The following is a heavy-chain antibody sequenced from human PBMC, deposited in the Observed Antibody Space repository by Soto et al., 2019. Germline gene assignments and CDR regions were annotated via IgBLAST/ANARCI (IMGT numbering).Heavy chain of an antibody. Sequence: QVQLQESGPGLVKPSETLSLTCTVSGDSFSSLYWSWIRQPPGKGLEWMGYIYYSRSMNNYPSRKSRVTISVNPTNNQCSLRLSSVTAAAAAVYYWAKSRWDTSGWKTDYWGQGTLVTVSS. D-gene: IGHD6-19*01. V-gene: IGHV4-59*01. J-gene: IGHJ4*02. CDR3: AKSRWDTSGWKTDY. CDR1: GDSFSSLY. CDR2: IYYSRSM.